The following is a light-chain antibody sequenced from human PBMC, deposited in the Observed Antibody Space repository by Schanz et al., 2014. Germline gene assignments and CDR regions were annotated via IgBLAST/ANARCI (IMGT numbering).Light chain of an antibody. CDR2: EVS. CDR1: SSDVGRYNR. V-gene: IGLV2-18*02. Sequence: QSALTQPPSVSGSPGQSVTISCTGTSSDVGRYNRVSWYQQPPGTVPKLMIYEVSNRPSGVPDRFSGSKSGNTASLTISGLQAEDEADYYCSSHTSSSTWVFGGGTKVTVL. J-gene: IGLJ3*02. CDR3: SSHTSSSTWV.